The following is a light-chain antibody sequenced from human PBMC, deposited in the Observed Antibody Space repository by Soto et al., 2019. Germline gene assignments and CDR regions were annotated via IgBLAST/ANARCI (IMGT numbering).Light chain of an antibody. J-gene: IGKJ3*01. CDR2: AAS. CDR3: QQLNSYPLT. CDR1: QDISNY. Sequence: DIQLTQSPSFLSASVGDRVTITCRASQDISNYLVWYQQKPGKAPKPLIYAASTLQSGVPSRFSGSRSGTEFTLTISSLQPEDFATYYCQQLNSYPLTFGPGTNVDIK. V-gene: IGKV1-9*01.